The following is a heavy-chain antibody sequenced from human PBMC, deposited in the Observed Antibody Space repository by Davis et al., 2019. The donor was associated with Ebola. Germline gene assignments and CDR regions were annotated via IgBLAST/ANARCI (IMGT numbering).Heavy chain of an antibody. D-gene: IGHD2-2*01. CDR1: GYTFTSYD. CDR3: ARDLGVSCSSSSCYPGGLDP. J-gene: IGHJ5*02. Sequence: ASVKVSCKASGYTFTSYDINWVRQATGQGLEWMGWMNPNSGNTGYAQKFQGRVTITRDTSASTAYMELSSLRSEDTAIYYCARDLGVSCSSSSCYPGGLDPWGQGTLVVVSS. V-gene: IGHV1-8*01. CDR2: MNPNSGNT.